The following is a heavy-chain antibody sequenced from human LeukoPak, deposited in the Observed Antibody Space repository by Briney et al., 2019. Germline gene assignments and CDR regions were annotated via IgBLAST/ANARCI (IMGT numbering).Heavy chain of an antibody. Sequence: GGSLRLSCAASELTFSSYGMRWVRQAPGKGLEWVSGINESGSRTYYADSVKGRFTISRDNSKNTLYLQMNSLRTEDTALYYCAKDSYSGSYFGLDDAFDIWGQGTMVTVSS. V-gene: IGHV3-23*01. CDR2: INESGSRT. CDR3: AKDSYSGSYFGLDDAFDI. CDR1: ELTFSSYG. J-gene: IGHJ3*02. D-gene: IGHD1-26*01.